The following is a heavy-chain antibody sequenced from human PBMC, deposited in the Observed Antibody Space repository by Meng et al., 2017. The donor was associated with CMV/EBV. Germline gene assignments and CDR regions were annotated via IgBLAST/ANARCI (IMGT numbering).Heavy chain of an antibody. J-gene: IGHJ4*02. CDR2: ISSDGSNK. V-gene: IGHV3-30-3*01. Sequence: GESLKISCAASGFPFSPYTIHWVRQAPGKGLEWVALISSDGSNKDYADSVKGRFTISRDNSKNTLSLQMNSLRTEDTAVYYCARGGGFCSVAGCHGIDYWGQGTVVTVSS. D-gene: IGHD2-2*01. CDR1: GFPFSPYT. CDR3: ARGGGFCSVAGCHGIDY.